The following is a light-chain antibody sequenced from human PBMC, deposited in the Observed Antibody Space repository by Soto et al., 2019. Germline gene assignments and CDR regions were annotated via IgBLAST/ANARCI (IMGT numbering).Light chain of an antibody. Sequence: EIVMTQSPATLSVSPGERATLSCRASQSVSSNLAWYQQKPGQAPRLLIYGASTRATGIPARFSGSGSGTEFTLTXSSLQSEDFAVYYCQQYNNWPFPSWTFGQGTKVEIK. V-gene: IGKV3-15*01. CDR3: QQYNNWPFPSWT. CDR1: QSVSSN. J-gene: IGKJ1*01. CDR2: GAS.